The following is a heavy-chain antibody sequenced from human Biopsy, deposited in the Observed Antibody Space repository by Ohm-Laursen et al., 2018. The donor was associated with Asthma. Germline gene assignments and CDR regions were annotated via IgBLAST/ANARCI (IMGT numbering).Heavy chain of an antibody. J-gene: IGHJ4*02. Sequence: SLRLSCAAARFTYEMHWVRQAPGKGLEWVAVISYDGSSIYYADSVKGRFTISRDYSKNTLYLQMHSLRAEDTAVYYCARGDSSNWSHYYFDYWGQGTLVTVSS. CDR2: ISYDGSSI. D-gene: IGHD3-22*01. V-gene: IGHV3-30*14. CDR3: ARGDSSNWSHYYFDY. CDR1: RFTYE.